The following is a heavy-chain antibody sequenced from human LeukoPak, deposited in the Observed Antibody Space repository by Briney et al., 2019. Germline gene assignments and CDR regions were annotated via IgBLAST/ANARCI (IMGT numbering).Heavy chain of an antibody. J-gene: IGHJ4*02. CDR1: GFTFSSYG. CDR2: ISYDGSNK. V-gene: IGHV3-30*18. CDR3: AKDGIWFGEVAGYFDY. D-gene: IGHD3-10*01. Sequence: GRSLRLSCAASGFTFSSYGMHWVCQAPGKGLEWVAVISYDGSNKYYADSVKGRFTISRDNSKNTLYLQMNSLRAEDTAVYYCAKDGIWFGEVAGYFDYWGQGTLVTVSS.